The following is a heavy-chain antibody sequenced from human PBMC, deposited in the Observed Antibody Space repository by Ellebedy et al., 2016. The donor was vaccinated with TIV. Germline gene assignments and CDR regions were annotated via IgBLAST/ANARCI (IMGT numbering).Heavy chain of an antibody. V-gene: IGHV3-23*01. CDR1: GFTFSSYT. J-gene: IGHJ4*02. Sequence: GESLKISCAASGFTFSSYTISWVRQAPGKGLEWISGVIGSGWTTYSADSVKGRFTISRENSENTVYLQMNSLRVEDTAVYYCAKWGGYGDYWGQGTLVAVSS. D-gene: IGHD6-25*01. CDR2: VIGSGWTT. CDR3: AKWGGYGDY.